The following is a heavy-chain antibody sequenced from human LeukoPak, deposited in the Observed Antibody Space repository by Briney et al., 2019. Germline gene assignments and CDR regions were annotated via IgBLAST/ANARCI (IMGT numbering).Heavy chain of an antibody. Sequence: SETLSLTCAVYGGSFSGYYWSWIRQPPGKGLEWIGEINHSGSTNYNPSLKSRVTTSVDTSKNQFSLKLSSVTAADTAVYYCARGLLDFDYWGQGTLVTVSS. CDR2: INHSGST. V-gene: IGHV4-34*01. CDR1: GGSFSGYY. J-gene: IGHJ4*02. CDR3: ARGLLDFDY.